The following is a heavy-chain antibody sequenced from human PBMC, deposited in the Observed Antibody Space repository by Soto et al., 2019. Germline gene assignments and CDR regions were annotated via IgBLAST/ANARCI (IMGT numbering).Heavy chain of an antibody. V-gene: IGHV4-4*03. CDR3: AIPGAGDFDY. CDR1: GASISNTDW. D-gene: IGHD6-13*01. Sequence: PPETLSPTCAVSGASISNTDWWSWVRQRPGKGLEWIGEFYHSGTTNCDPSSKSRVTIPLDKSKSQFSLKLTSVTAADTAGYYCAIPGAGDFDYWGQGTLVTVSS. J-gene: IGHJ4*02. CDR2: FYHSGTT.